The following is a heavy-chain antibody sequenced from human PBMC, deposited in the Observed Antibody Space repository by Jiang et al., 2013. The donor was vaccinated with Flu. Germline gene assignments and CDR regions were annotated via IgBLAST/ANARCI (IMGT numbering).Heavy chain of an antibody. CDR3: ARHGDGYKF. CDR2: FYPGESNA. J-gene: IGHJ4*02. CDR1: GYSFSNHW. Sequence: SLKISCKASGYSFSNHWITWVRQMPGKGLEWVGIFYPGESNARYSPSFQGQVTISADKPSSTTYLQWTSLKASDTAIYYCARHGDGYKFWGQGTLVTVSS. V-gene: IGHV5-51*01. D-gene: IGHD5-24*01.